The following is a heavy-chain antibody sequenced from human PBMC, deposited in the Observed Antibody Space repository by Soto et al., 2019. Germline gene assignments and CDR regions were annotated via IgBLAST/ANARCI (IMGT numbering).Heavy chain of an antibody. CDR2: VIVDTQTA. CDR3: ATGAGAHDYGDSHWYFDV. Sequence: QVQLVQSGAEVKRPGSSVRVSFKASGVSPTTYTISWVRQAPGKGLEWMGRVIVDTQTAHLARTLYGIVKISSDKSTNTSYGEVTSLRSEDTAVYYCATGAGAHDYGDSHWYFDVWGRGTLVTVSS. J-gene: IGHJ2*01. V-gene: IGHV1-69*08. CDR1: GVSPTTYT. D-gene: IGHD4-17*01.